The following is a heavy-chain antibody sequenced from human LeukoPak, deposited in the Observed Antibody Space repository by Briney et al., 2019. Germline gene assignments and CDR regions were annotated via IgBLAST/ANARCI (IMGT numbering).Heavy chain of an antibody. J-gene: IGHJ4*02. D-gene: IGHD4-11*01. Sequence: GASLRLSCAASGFTFSSYWMHWVRQAPGEGLVWVSRIKTDGSESQYADSVKGRFIISRDTSKNTLYLQMNSLRAEDTAVYYCARSGGLQKFDYWGQGTLVTVSS. V-gene: IGHV3-74*03. CDR2: IKTDGSES. CDR1: GFTFSSYW. CDR3: ARSGGLQKFDY.